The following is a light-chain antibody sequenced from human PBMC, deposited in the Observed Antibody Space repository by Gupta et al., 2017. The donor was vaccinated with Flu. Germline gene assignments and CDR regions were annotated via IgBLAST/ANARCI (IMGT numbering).Light chain of an antibody. CDR1: QSVLYSSNNKNY. CDR2: WAS. J-gene: IGKJ1*01. V-gene: IGKV4-1*01. Sequence: DIVLTQSPDSLAVSLGERTTINCKSSQSVLYSSNNKNYLAWYQQKPGQPPKLLISWASTRASGVPARFSGRGSGTDFNLTLSSLQAEDVAVYSCQQYYSTPATFGQGTKVEIK. CDR3: QQYYSTPAT.